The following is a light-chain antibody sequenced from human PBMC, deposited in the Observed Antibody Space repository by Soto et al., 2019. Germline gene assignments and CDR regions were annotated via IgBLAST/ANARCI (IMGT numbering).Light chain of an antibody. Sequence: QSALTQPASVSGSPGQSITISCTETSVAVGTYNRVSWYQQNPGKPPKLMIYEGTKRPSGVSNRFSGSKSGNGASLTISGLQAEDEADYSCCSYAGRGTYVFGTGTKLTVL. V-gene: IGLV2-23*01. CDR3: CSYAGRGTYV. J-gene: IGLJ1*01. CDR1: SVAVGTYNR. CDR2: EGT.